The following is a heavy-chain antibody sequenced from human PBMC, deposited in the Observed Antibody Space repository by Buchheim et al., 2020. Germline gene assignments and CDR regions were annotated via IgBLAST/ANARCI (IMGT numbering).Heavy chain of an antibody. D-gene: IGHD3-16*01. CDR2: ISYSSSSI. CDR1: GFAFSTYS. J-gene: IGHJ6*02. CDR3: ARGRIITPDFGMDV. Sequence: EVQLVESGGGLVQPGGSLRLSCAASGFAFSTYSMNWVRQAPGKGLEWVSYISYSSSSIYYAASVKGRFTISRDSAKNSLYLQMNSLRDEDTAVYYCARGRIITPDFGMDVWGQGTT. V-gene: IGHV3-48*02.